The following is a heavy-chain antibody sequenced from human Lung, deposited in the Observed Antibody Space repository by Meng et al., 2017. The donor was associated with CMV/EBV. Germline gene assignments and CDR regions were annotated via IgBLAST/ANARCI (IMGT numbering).Heavy chain of an antibody. Sequence: GGSXRLXCAASGFTFDTYGMHWVRQAPGKGLEWLAFIRHDGSNKFYGDSVKGRFTVSRDNSKNTLYLQMNSLGAEETAIYYCAKDQLLFGGPNAYFDDWGQAXLVTVSS. CDR1: GFTFDTYG. D-gene: IGHD3-16*01. V-gene: IGHV3-30*02. CDR3: AKDQLLFGGPNAYFDD. CDR2: IRHDGSNK. J-gene: IGHJ4*02.